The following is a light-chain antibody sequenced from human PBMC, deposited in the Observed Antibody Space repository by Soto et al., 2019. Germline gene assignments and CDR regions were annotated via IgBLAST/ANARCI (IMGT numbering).Light chain of an antibody. CDR1: QNIRDY. J-gene: IGKJ4*01. Sequence: DIQMTQSPSSLSASVGDRVTITCRASQNIRDYLNWYQQKPGKPPKLQIYGASTLQSGAPSRFGGGGFGSDFTLIISSLQPEDFASYYCQQTYLSPPTFGGETKVEIK. CDR2: GAS. CDR3: QQTYLSPPT. V-gene: IGKV1-39*01.